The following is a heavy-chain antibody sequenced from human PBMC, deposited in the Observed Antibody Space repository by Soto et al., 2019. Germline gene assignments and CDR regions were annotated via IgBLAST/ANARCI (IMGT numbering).Heavy chain of an antibody. CDR3: ACDCFTVTTSFDI. V-gene: IGHV4-34*01. J-gene: IGHJ3*02. D-gene: IGHD4-17*01. CDR2: INHSGST. Sequence: QVQLQQWGAGLLKPSETLSLTCAVYGGSFSGYYWSWIRQPPGKGLEWIGEINHSGSTNYIPSLKSRVTISVDTSKNQFSLKLSSVTAADTAVYYCACDCFTVTTSFDIWGQGTMVTVSS. CDR1: GGSFSGYY.